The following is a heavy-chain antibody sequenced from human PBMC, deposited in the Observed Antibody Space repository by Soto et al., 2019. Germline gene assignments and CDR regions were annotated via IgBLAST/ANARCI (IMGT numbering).Heavy chain of an antibody. Sequence: SETLSLTCAVSGGSISSGGYSWSWIRQPPGKGLEWIGYIYHSGSPSYNPSLKSRVTIFVDTSKNQFSLKLSSVTAADTAIYHCARLDNTGDFQSFDYWGQGILVTVSS. J-gene: IGHJ4*02. CDR2: IYHSGSP. CDR3: ARLDNTGDFQSFDY. V-gene: IGHV4-30-2*03. CDR1: GGSISSGGYS. D-gene: IGHD2-8*02.